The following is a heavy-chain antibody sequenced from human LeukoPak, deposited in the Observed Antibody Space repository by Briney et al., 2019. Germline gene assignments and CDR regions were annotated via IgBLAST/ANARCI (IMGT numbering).Heavy chain of an antibody. Sequence: ASVKVSCKASGYTFTGYYMHWVRQAPGQGLEWMGWINPNSGGTNYAQKFQGRVTMTRDTSISTAYMELSRLRSDDTAVYYCARGPLLRFLERPNWFDPWGQGTLVTVSS. CDR2: INPNSGGT. D-gene: IGHD3-3*01. CDR1: GYTFTGYY. V-gene: IGHV1-2*02. J-gene: IGHJ5*02. CDR3: ARGPLLRFLERPNWFDP.